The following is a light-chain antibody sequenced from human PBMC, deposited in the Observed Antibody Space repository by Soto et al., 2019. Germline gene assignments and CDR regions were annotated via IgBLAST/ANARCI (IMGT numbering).Light chain of an antibody. J-gene: IGLJ3*02. V-gene: IGLV1-40*01. Sequence: QSVLTQPPSMSGAPGQRVTISCTGSSSNIGAGYDVHWYQLLPGTAPKLLIYGNTNRPSGVPDRFSGSKSGTSASLAITGLRAEEEADYYCQPHDSSLNSWVFGGGTKVTVL. CDR2: GNT. CDR1: SSNIGAGYD. CDR3: QPHDSSLNSWV.